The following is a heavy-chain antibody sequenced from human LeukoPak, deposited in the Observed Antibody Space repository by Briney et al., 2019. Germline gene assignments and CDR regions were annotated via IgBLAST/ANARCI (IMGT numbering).Heavy chain of an antibody. D-gene: IGHD6-19*01. CDR3: AKTEQWLEDAFDI. J-gene: IGHJ3*02. V-gene: IGHV3-23*01. CDR2: ISGSGGST. CDR1: GFTFSSYA. Sequence: QTGGSLRLSCAASGFTFSSYAMSWVRQAPGKGLEWVSAISGSGGSTYYADSVKGRFTISRDNSKNTLYLQMNSLRAEDTAVYHCAKTEQWLEDAFDIWGQGTMVTVSS.